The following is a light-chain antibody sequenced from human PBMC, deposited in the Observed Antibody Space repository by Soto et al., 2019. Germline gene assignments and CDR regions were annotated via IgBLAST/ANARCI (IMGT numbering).Light chain of an antibody. CDR1: YSNVGYIY. J-gene: IGLJ3*02. V-gene: IGLV1-51*01. CDR2: DND. CDR3: GAWDNNLSVMV. Sequence: QSVLTQPPSVSAAPGQTVTISCSGSYSNVGYIYVSWYQQVPGAGPKLLIYDNDKRPSGIPDRFSGSKSGTSATLGITGLQTGDEADYYCGAWDNNLSVMVFGGGTKLTVL.